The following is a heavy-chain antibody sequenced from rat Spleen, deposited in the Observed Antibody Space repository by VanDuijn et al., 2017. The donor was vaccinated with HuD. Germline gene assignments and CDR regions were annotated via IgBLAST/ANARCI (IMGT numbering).Heavy chain of an antibody. D-gene: IGHD1-6*01. CDR2: ISYDDTST. Sequence: EVQLAESGGGLVQPGRSLKLSCAVSGFTFSDYYMAWVRQAPTKGLEWVASISYDDTSTHYRDSVKGRFTISRDIAKSSLLLQMDSLRSEDTATYYCTTAIYVYYGDYWGQGVMVTVSS. J-gene: IGHJ2*01. CDR1: GFTFSDYY. CDR3: TTAIYVYYGDY. V-gene: IGHV5-20*01.